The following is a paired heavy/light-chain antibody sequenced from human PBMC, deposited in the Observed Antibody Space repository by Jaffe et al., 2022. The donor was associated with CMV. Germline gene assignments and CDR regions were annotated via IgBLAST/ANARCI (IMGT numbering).Light chain of an antibody. CDR2: KVS. J-gene: IGKJ5*01. CDR1: QSLVYSDGDTY. V-gene: IGKV2-30*01. Sequence: DVVMTQSPLSLPVTLGQPASISCRSSQSLVYSDGDTYLSWFQQRPGQSPRRLVYKVSNRDSGVPDRFSGSGSGTDFTLKISRVEAEDVGVYYCMQGTHWPPTFGQGTRLEIK. CDR3: MQGTHWPPT.
Heavy chain of an antibody. CDR1: GFTFRNVW. CDR3: TKDSEA. D-gene: IGHD3-10*01. CDR2: IKTESEGGTT. Sequence: EVQLVESGGGLEKPGGSLRLSCTASGFTFRNVWMSWVRQPPGKGLEWVGRIKTESEGGTTDYVAPVQGRFTISRDDSKNRVYLQMNGLKTEDTAVYYCTKDSEAWGQGTLVTVSS. J-gene: IGHJ5*02. V-gene: IGHV3-15*01.